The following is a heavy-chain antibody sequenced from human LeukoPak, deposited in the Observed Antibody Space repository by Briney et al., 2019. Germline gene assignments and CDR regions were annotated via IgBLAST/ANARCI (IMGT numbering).Heavy chain of an antibody. V-gene: IGHV3-30-3*01. CDR3: ARDRSSWYVLTYYFDY. Sequence: PGRSLRLSCAASGFTFSSYAMHWVRQAPGKGLEWVAVISYDGSNKYYADSVKGRFTISRDNSKNTLYLQMNSLRAEDTAVYYCARDRSSWYVLTYYFDYWGQGTQVTVSS. CDR1: GFTFSSYA. D-gene: IGHD6-13*01. CDR2: ISYDGSNK. J-gene: IGHJ4*02.